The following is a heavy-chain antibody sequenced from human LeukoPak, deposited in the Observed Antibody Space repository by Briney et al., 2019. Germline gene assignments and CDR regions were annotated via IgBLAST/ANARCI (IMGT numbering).Heavy chain of an antibody. J-gene: IGHJ4*02. V-gene: IGHV3-23*01. CDR3: AKRSAYTTGWFFDF. CDR2: ISGSGDNT. D-gene: IGHD6-19*01. CDR1: GFSFSSYA. Sequence: PGGSLRLSCAASGFSFSSYAMSWVRQAPGKGLEWVSSISGSGDNTYYAESVKGRFTISRDNSKNTLFLQMNSLRAEDTAVFYCAKRSAYTTGWFFDFWGQGTLVTVSS.